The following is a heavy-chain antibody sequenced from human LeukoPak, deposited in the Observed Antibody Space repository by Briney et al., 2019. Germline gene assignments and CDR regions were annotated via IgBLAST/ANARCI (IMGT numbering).Heavy chain of an antibody. V-gene: IGHV4-59*08. CDR3: AGSYYRTPYYYYGMDV. J-gene: IGHJ6*02. D-gene: IGHD3-10*01. Sequence: PSETLSLTCTVSGGSISSYYWSWIRQPPGKGLEWIGYIYYIESTNYNPPLKSRVTISVDTSKNQLSLKLSSVTAADTAVYYCAGSYYRTPYYYYGMDVWGQGTTVTVSS. CDR2: IYYIEST. CDR1: GGSISSYY.